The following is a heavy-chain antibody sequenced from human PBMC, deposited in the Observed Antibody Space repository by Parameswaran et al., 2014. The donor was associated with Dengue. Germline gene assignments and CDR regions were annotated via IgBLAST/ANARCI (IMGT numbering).Heavy chain of an antibody. D-gene: IGHD3-3*01. V-gene: IGHV2-70*02. CDR3: ARVNGHNDFWSGYSYYYGMDV. CDR2: IDWDDDK. J-gene: IGHJ6*02. Sequence: WIRQPPGKALEWLALIDWDDDKYYSTSLKTRLTISKDTSKNQVVLTMTNMDPVDTAVYYCARVNGHNDFWSGYSYYYGMDVWGQGTTVTVSS.